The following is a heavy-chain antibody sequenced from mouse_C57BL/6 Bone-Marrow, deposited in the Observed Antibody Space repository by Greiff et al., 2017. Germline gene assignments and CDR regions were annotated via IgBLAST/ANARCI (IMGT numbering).Heavy chain of an antibody. CDR2: INPSTGGT. CDR3: ENVDY. CDR1: GYSFTGYY. J-gene: IGHJ2*01. Sequence: EVQLQQSGPELVKPGASVKISCKASGYSFTGYYMNWVKQSPEKSLEWIGEINPSTGGTTYNQKFKAKAPLTVEQSSSTAYMQLKSLTSEDSAVCYCENVDYGGQGTTPSVSS. V-gene: IGHV1-42*01.